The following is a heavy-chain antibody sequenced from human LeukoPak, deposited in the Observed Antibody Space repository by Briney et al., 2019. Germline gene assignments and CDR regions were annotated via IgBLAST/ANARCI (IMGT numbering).Heavy chain of an antibody. V-gene: IGHV1-69*13. CDR2: IIPIFGTA. Sequence: SVKVSRKASGGTFSSYAISWVRQAPGQGLEWMGGIIPIFGTANYAQKFQGRVTITADESTSTAYMELSSLRSEDTAVYYCARDEYYYDSSGPYGGYFDYWGQGTLVTVSS. D-gene: IGHD3-22*01. CDR3: ARDEYYYDSSGPYGGYFDY. J-gene: IGHJ4*02. CDR1: GGTFSSYA.